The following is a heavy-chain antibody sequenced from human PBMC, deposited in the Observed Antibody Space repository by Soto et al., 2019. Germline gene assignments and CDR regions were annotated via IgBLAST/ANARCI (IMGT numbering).Heavy chain of an antibody. CDR2: IGGSGENT. D-gene: IGHD1-1*01. V-gene: IGHV3-23*01. CDR3: AKSLDNWTDGWYFDY. J-gene: IGHJ4*02. CDR1: GFTFSRYA. Sequence: EVQLLESGGGLVQPGGSLRLSCAASGFTFSRYAMSWVRQAPGKGLEWVSTIGGSGENTYYADSVKGRFTISRDNSKNTLYRQMNSLRAEDTAVYYCAKSLDNWTDGWYFDYWGQGTLVTVSS.